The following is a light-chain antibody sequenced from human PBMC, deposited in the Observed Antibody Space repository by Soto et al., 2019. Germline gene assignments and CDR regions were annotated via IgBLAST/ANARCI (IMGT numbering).Light chain of an antibody. J-gene: IGKJ1*01. CDR2: GAS. CDR3: QHSYNTPPT. V-gene: IGKV1-39*01. Sequence: DIQMTQSPSSLSASVGDRVIITCRASQGIGNPYIGWYQQKVGRPPNLLIYGASSLGSEVPSRFNGSGSGTHFTLTITSLQREDSATYFCQHSYNTPPTFGQGTKVDIK. CDR1: QGIGNP.